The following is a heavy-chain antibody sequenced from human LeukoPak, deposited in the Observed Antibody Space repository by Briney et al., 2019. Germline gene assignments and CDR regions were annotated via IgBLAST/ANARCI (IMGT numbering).Heavy chain of an antibody. V-gene: IGHV3-23*01. CDR1: GFTFNSYA. CDR3: AKDHRGYYGSGSYFWFDP. Sequence: PGGSLRLSCAASGFTFNSYAMNWVRQAPGKGLEWVSTISGSGGTTYHADSVKGRFAISRDNSKDTLYLQMNSLRAEDTAVYYCAKDHRGYYGSGSYFWFDPWGQGTLVTVSS. D-gene: IGHD3-10*01. J-gene: IGHJ5*02. CDR2: ISGSGGTT.